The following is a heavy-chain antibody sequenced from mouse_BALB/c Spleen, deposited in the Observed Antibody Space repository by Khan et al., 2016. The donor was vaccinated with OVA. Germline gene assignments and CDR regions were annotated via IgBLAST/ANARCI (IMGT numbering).Heavy chain of an antibody. D-gene: IGHD1-1*01. V-gene: IGHV1-76*01. CDR1: GYIFTTYW. CDR2: IYPGTGST. J-gene: IGHJ4*01. CDR3: ARSDYGNTYAMDY. Sequence: QVQLKESGAELVRPGASVKLSCKTSGYIFTTYWIHWVKQRSGQGLAWIARIYPGTGSTHYNEKFKDKATLTAAKSSSTAYMQLRLKSEDSAVYFCARSDYGNTYAMDYWGQGTSVTVSS.